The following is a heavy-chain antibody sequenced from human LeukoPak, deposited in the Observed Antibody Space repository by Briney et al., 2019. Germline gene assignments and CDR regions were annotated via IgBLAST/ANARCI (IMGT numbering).Heavy chain of an antibody. Sequence: GGSLRLSCAASGFTVSSNFMSWVRLAPGKGLEWVSVIYSGGSTYYADSVKGRFTISRGNSKNTLYLQMNSLRAEDTAVYYCASGGTMVRGVIMYHFDYWGQGTLVTVSS. V-gene: IGHV3-66*01. J-gene: IGHJ4*02. CDR2: IYSGGST. CDR3: ASGGTMVRGVIMYHFDY. CDR1: GFTVSSNF. D-gene: IGHD3-10*01.